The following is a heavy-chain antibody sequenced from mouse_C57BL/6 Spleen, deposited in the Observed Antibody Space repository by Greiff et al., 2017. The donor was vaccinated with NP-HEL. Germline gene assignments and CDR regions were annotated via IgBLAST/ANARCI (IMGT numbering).Heavy chain of an antibody. CDR2: ISTGSSTI. D-gene: IGHD2-1*01. CDR3: ARGGNQDY. Sequence: EVKVVESGGGLVKPGGSLKFSCAASGFIFSDYGMHWVRQAPEKGLEWVAYISTGSSTIYYADTVKGRFTISRDNAKNTLFLQMTSLRSEYTAMYYCARGGNQDYWGQGTTLTVSS. CDR1: GFIFSDYG. J-gene: IGHJ2*01. V-gene: IGHV5-17*01.